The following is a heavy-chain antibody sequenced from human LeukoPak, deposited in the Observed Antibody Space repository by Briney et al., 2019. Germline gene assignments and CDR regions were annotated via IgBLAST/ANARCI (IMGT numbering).Heavy chain of an antibody. Sequence: GGSLRLSCAASGFSFSTYWMHWVRQAPGKGLVWVSRIKSDGSGTSYADSVKGRFTISRDNAKNTLYLQMNSLRAEDTAVYYCARRCSDSSGNYPFDPWGQGTLVTVSS. CDR1: GFSFSTYW. D-gene: IGHD3-22*01. CDR3: ARRCSDSSGNYPFDP. J-gene: IGHJ5*02. CDR2: IKSDGSGT. V-gene: IGHV3-74*01.